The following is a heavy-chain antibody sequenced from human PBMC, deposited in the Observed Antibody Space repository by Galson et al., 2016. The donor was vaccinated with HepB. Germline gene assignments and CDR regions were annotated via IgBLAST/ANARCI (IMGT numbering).Heavy chain of an antibody. Sequence: ETLSLTCTVSGGSVISSSFYWGWIRQPPGKGLEWIGSIYYSGRTYYNPSLKSRVTISAEMSKRKCSLKLSSVTAADTAMYYCANQGVLRSFDWLLSNWFDPWGQGMLVSVSS. CDR2: IYYSGRT. V-gene: IGHV4-39*01. J-gene: IGHJ5*02. CDR1: GGSVISSSFY. D-gene: IGHD3-9*01. CDR3: ANQGVLRSFDWLLSNWFDP.